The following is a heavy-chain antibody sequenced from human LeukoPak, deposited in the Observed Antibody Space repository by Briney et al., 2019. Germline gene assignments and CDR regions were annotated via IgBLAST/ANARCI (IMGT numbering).Heavy chain of an antibody. V-gene: IGHV3-30*18. CDR2: ISYDGNNK. CDR1: GFIFSSYG. J-gene: IGHJ4*02. D-gene: IGHD3-10*01. CDR3: AKDRWYYGSGRTFDY. Sequence: GGPLRLSCAASGFIFSSYGVHWVRQAPGKGLEWVAFISYDGNNKNYADSVKGRFTISRDNSKNTLYLQMNSLRTEDTAVYYCAKDRWYYGSGRTFDYWGQGTLVTVSS.